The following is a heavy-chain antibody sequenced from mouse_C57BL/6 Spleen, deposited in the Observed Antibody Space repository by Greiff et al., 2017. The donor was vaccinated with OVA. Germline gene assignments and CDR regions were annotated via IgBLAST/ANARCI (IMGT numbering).Heavy chain of an antibody. CDR1: GYTFTSYW. D-gene: IGHD2-4*01. CDR3: ARGYMITTLMDY. J-gene: IGHJ4*01. CDR2: INPSNGGT. V-gene: IGHV1-53*01. Sequence: QVQLQQPGTELVKPGASVKLSCKASGYTFTSYWMHWVKQRPGQGLEWIGNINPSNGGTNYKEKFKSKATLTVDKSSSTAYIQLSSLTYEDSAGYYCARGYMITTLMDYWGQGTSVTVSS.